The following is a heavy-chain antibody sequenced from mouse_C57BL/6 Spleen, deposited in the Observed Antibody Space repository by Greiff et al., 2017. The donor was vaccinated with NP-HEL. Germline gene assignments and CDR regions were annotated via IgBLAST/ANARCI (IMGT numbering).Heavy chain of an antibody. V-gene: IGHV5-6*01. Sequence: EVNVVESGGDLVKPGGSLKLSCAASGFTFSSYGMSWVRQTPDKRLEWVATISSGGSYTYYPDSVKGRFTISRDNAKNTLYLQMSSLKSEDTAMYYCARPDFWFAYWGQGTLVTVSA. CDR1: GFTFSSYG. CDR2: ISSGGSYT. CDR3: ARPDFWFAY. J-gene: IGHJ3*01.